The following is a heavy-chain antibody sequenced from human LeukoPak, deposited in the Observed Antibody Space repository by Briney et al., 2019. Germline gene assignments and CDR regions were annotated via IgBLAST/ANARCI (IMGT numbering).Heavy chain of an antibody. CDR1: GFNFSIFN. V-gene: IGHV3-30*02. J-gene: IGHJ3*01. D-gene: IGHD3-16*01. Sequence: GGSLRLSCEASGFNFSIFNMLWVRQAPGKGLEWAASIWCCGRNKFYIHTVKGRFYIYRDNSRNTVYLQMNNLRADERATYFCAREEAISGEYGKDGAFRFWGQGTMVTVSS. CDR3: AREEAISGEYGKDGAFRF. CDR2: IWCCGRNK.